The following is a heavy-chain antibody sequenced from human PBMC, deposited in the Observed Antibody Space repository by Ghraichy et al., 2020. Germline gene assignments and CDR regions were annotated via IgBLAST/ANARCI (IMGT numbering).Heavy chain of an antibody. J-gene: IGHJ4*02. D-gene: IGHD1-1*01. CDR1: GFTFSSYA. Sequence: GGSLRLSCAASGFTFSSYAMTWVRQAPGKGLEWVSGISGSGGSTYYADSVKGRFTISRDNSKNTLYLQMSSLRAEDTAVYYCAKADRKLVPFDSWGQGILVTVSS. CDR2: ISGSGGST. V-gene: IGHV3-23*01. CDR3: AKADRKLVPFDS.